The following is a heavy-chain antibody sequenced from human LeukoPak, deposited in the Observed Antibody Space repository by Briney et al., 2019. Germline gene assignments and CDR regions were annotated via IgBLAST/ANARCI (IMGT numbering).Heavy chain of an antibody. V-gene: IGHV4-34*01. D-gene: IGHD5-18*01. CDR1: GGSFSGYY. J-gene: IGHJ6*03. Sequence: PSETLSLTCAVYGGSFSGYYWSWIRQPPGKGLEWIEEINHSGSTNYNPSLKSRVTISVDTSKNQFSLKLSSVTAADTAVYYCARGSGYSYGWGYYYYYYMDVWGKGTTVTVSS. CDR3: ARGSGYSYGWGYYYYYYMDV. CDR2: INHSGST.